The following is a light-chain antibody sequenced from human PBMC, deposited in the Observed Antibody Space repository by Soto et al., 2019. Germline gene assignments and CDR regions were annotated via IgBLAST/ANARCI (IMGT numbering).Light chain of an antibody. V-gene: IGLV2-23*01. Sequence: QSALTQPASVSGSPGQSITISCTGTSSDVGSYSLLSWYQHHPGKAPKLIIYEDIKGPSGVSNRFSGSKSGNTASLRISGPQAEDEADYYCYTYAGGSTYLFGTGTKVTVL. J-gene: IGLJ1*01. CDR1: SSDVGSYSL. CDR2: EDI. CDR3: YTYAGGSTYL.